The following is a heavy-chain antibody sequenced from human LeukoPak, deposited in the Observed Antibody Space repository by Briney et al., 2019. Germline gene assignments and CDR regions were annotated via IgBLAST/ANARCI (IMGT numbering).Heavy chain of an antibody. D-gene: IGHD3-16*01. J-gene: IGHJ5*02. CDR3: VRQFWA. CDR1: GFTFGTYA. CDR2: VYVGGGT. Sequence: PGGSLRLSCAASGFTFGTYAMSWVRQAPGKGLEWVSVVYVGGGTDYADSVKGRFTISRDIPKNTLYLQMNGLRVEDTAVYYCVRQFWAWGQGTLVTVSA. V-gene: IGHV3-66*04.